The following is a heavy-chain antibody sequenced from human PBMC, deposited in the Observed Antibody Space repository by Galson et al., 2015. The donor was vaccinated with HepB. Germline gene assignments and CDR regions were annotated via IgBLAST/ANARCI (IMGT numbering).Heavy chain of an antibody. D-gene: IGHD3-10*01. J-gene: IGHJ3*02. V-gene: IGHV4-59*08. CDR2: VYYRGNT. Sequence: SETLSLTCSVSGGSMTTYYWSWIRQPPGRGLEWIGNVYYRGNTNYNPSLKSRVTISVDTSKNQFSLNLTSVTAADTAVYYCARLGGLGFRRHALDIWGQGAMVTVSS. CDR3: ARLGGLGFRRHALDI. CDR1: GGSMTTYY.